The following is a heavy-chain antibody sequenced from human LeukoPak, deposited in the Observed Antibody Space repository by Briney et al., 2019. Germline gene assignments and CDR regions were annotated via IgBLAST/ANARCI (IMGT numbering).Heavy chain of an antibody. CDR2: INHSGST. CDR3: ARDGEYSYFDY. J-gene: IGHJ4*02. V-gene: IGHV4-34*01. Sequence: PSETLSLTCAVYGGSFSGYYWSWIRQPPGKGLEWIGEINHSGSTNYNPSLKSRVTISVDTSKNQFSLKLSSVTAADTAVYYCARDGEYSYFDYWGQGTLVTVSS. CDR1: GGSFSGYY. D-gene: IGHD5-18*01.